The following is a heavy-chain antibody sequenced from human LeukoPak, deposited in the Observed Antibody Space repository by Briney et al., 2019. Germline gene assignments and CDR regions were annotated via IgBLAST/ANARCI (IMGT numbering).Heavy chain of an antibody. Sequence: ASVKVSCKASGYTFTSYGISWVRQAPGQGLEWMGWISAYNGNTNYAQKLRGRVTMTTDTSTSTAYMELRSLRSDDTAVYYCARTALTMVRGVSDYWGQGTLVTVSS. D-gene: IGHD3-10*01. CDR3: ARTALTMVRGVSDY. CDR2: ISAYNGNT. J-gene: IGHJ4*02. V-gene: IGHV1-18*01. CDR1: GYTFTSYG.